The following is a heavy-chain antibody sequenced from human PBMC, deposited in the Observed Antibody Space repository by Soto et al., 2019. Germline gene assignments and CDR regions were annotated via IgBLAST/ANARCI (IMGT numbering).Heavy chain of an antibody. V-gene: IGHV1-18*01. CDR3: XXDGGWQPDY. J-gene: IGHJ4*02. CDR2: ISDYNGNT. CDR1: GYTFTSYG. D-gene: IGHD6-19*01. Sequence: QVQLVQSGAEVKKPGASVKVSCKASGYTFTSYGISWVRQAPGQGLEWMGWISDYNGNTTYAQKLQGRGTTTTDTXXXTXYXEXXXXSSDDTAVYXXXXDGGWQPDYWGQGTLVTVSS.